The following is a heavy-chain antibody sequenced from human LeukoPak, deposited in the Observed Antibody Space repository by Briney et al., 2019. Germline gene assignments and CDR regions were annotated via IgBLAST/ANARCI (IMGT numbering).Heavy chain of an antibody. D-gene: IGHD4-17*01. V-gene: IGHV3-23*01. CDR3: AKNYGTSRPFYDY. CDR2: ISGDAIYT. CDR1: GFIFSNYA. J-gene: IGHJ4*02. Sequence: GGSLGLSCAASGFIFSNYAMTWVRQAPGKGLQWVSAISGDAIYTYYLDSVKGRFTTSRDNSKNTLFLQMNSLRADDTAVYYCAKNYGTSRPFYDYWGQGIVVTVSS.